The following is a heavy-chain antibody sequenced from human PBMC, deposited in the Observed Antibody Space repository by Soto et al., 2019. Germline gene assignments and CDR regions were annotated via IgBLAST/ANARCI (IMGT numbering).Heavy chain of an antibody. Sequence: QVQLVQSGGEVKRPGASVKVSCKTSGYTFSNYGITWVRQAPGQPLEWLGWISLYSDGTNYAQKFQGRVSRTTDTSTTTADMELRSLRSDDTAVYYCARVVPGAEAWFGPWGQGTLVTVSS. J-gene: IGHJ5*02. V-gene: IGHV1-18*01. CDR2: ISLYSDGT. CDR1: GYTFSNYG. D-gene: IGHD2-2*01. CDR3: ARVVPGAEAWFGP.